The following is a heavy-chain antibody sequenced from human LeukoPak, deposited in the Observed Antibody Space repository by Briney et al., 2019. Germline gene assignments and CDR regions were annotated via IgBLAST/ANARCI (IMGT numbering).Heavy chain of an antibody. CDR1: GFTFSSYS. J-gene: IGHJ4*02. CDR3: ARDHGYSSGSDRYFDY. CDR2: ISSSSSYI. D-gene: IGHD3-22*01. V-gene: IGHV3-21*01. Sequence: GGSLRLSCAASGFTFSSYSMNWVRQAPGKGLEWVSSISSSSSYIYYADSVKGRFTISRDNAKNSLYLQMNSLRAEDTAVYYCARDHGYSSGSDRYFDYWGQGTLVTVSS.